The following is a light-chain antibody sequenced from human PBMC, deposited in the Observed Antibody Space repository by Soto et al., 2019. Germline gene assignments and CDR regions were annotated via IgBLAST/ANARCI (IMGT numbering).Light chain of an antibody. Sequence: DIQTTQSPSTLSASVGDRVTITCRASQSISSWLAWYQQKPGKAPKLLIYKASSLESGVPSRFSGSGSGTEFTLTFSSLQPDDFATYYCQQYNSYSITFGGGTKVEIK. V-gene: IGKV1-5*03. CDR1: QSISSW. J-gene: IGKJ4*01. CDR3: QQYNSYSIT. CDR2: KAS.